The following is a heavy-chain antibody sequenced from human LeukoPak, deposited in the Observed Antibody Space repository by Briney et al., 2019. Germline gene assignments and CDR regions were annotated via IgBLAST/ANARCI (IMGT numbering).Heavy chain of an antibody. Sequence: SQTLSLTCTVSGGSNSSGGYSWSWIRQHPGKGLEWIGYIYYSGSAYYNPSLQSRVTISLDTSKNQFPLKLSSVTAADTAVYYCARGTRVSRGDFFDPWGQGTLVTVSS. D-gene: IGHD1-14*01. CDR2: IYYSGSA. CDR3: ARGTRVSRGDFFDP. V-gene: IGHV4-31*03. CDR1: GGSNSSGGYS. J-gene: IGHJ5*02.